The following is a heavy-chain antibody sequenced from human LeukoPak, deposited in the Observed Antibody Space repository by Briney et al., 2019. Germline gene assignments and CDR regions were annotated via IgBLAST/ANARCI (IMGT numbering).Heavy chain of an antibody. J-gene: IGHJ4*02. CDR1: GFTVSAHY. D-gene: IGHD5-18*01. CDR3: AKGYTYGSD. CDR2: LYTGGDT. V-gene: IGHV3-53*01. Sequence: GGSLRLSCAVSGFTVSAHYMSWVRQAPGKGLECVSFLYTGGDTYYADSVKGRFTISRDNSKNTLYLQMNSLRAEDTAVYYCAKGYTYGSDWGQGTLVTVSS.